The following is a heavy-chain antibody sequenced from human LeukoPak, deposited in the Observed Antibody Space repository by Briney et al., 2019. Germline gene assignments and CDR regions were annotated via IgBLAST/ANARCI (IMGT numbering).Heavy chain of an antibody. V-gene: IGHV4-59*01. CDR3: ARSGYCSGGSCFFYFDY. D-gene: IGHD2-15*01. Sequence: SETLSLTCTVSGGSISSYYWSWIRQPPGKGLEWIGYIYYSGSTNYNPSLKSRVTISVDTSKNQFSLKLSSVTAADTAVYYCARSGYCSGGSCFFYFDYWGQGTLVTVSS. CDR1: GGSISSYY. J-gene: IGHJ4*02. CDR2: IYYSGST.